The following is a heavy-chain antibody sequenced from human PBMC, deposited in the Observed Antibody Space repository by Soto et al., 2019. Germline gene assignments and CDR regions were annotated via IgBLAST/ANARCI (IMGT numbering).Heavy chain of an antibody. CDR3: ARVVAVAGPFDY. Sequence: QVQLVQSGAEVKKPGSSVKVSCKASGGTFSSYTISWVRQAPGQGLEWMGRIIPILGIANYAQKFQGRVTITADKSTNTAYRELSSLRSEDTAVYYCARVVAVAGPFDYWGQGTLVTVSS. V-gene: IGHV1-69*02. J-gene: IGHJ4*02. CDR1: GGTFSSYT. D-gene: IGHD6-19*01. CDR2: IIPILGIA.